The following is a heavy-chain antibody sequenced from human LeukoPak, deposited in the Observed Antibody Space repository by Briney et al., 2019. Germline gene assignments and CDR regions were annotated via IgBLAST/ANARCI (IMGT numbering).Heavy chain of an antibody. Sequence: GGSLRLSCAASGFTFSSYGMHWVRQAPGKGLEWVAVIWYDGSNKYYADSVKGRFTISRDNSKNTLYLQMNSLRAEDTAVYYCAKEKIGYCSGGSCYELRIFDYWGQGTLVTVSS. D-gene: IGHD2-15*01. CDR2: IWYDGSNK. V-gene: IGHV3-30*02. CDR3: AKEKIGYCSGGSCYELRIFDY. CDR1: GFTFSSYG. J-gene: IGHJ4*02.